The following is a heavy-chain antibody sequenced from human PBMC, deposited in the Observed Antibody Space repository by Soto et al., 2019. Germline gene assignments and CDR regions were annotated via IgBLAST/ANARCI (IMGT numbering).Heavy chain of an antibody. D-gene: IGHD5-12*01. J-gene: IGHJ3*02. CDR1: GGSISSYY. CDR3: AREGVEMATRGAFDI. Sequence: PSETLSLTCTVSGGSISSYYWSWIRQPPGKGLEWIWYIYYSGSTTYNPSLKSRVTISVDTYKNQFSLKLSSVTAADTAVYYCAREGVEMATRGAFDIWGQGTMVTVS. CDR2: IYYSGST. V-gene: IGHV4-59*01.